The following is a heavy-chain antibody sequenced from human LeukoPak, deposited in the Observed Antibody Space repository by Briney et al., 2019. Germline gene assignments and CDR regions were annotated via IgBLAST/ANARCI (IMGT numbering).Heavy chain of an antibody. J-gene: IGHJ4*02. V-gene: IGHV3-23*01. CDR3: AKELRTAMVPRWYYFDY. Sequence: GSLRLSCAASGFTFSSYAMSWVRQAPGKGLEWVSAISGSGGSTYYADSVKGRFTISRDNSKNTLYLQMNSLRAEDTAVYYCAKELRTAMVPRWYYFDYWGQGTLVTVSS. CDR1: GFTFSSYA. D-gene: IGHD5-18*01. CDR2: ISGSGGST.